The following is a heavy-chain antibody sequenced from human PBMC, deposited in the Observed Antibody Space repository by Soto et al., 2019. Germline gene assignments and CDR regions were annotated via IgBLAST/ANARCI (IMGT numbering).Heavy chain of an antibody. J-gene: IGHJ6*02. CDR3: ARGHDGIAAAGYYYYGMDV. D-gene: IGHD6-13*01. V-gene: IGHV3-30-3*01. CDR2: ISYDGSNK. CDR1: GFTFSSYA. Sequence: GGSLRLSCAASGFTFSSYAMHWVRQAPGKGLEWVAVISYDGSNKYYADSVKGRFTISRDNSKNTLYLQMNSLRAEDTAVYYCARGHDGIAAAGYYYYGMDVWGQGTTVTVPS.